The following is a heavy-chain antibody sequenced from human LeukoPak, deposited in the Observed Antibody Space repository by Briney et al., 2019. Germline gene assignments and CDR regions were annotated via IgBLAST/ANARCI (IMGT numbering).Heavy chain of an antibody. CDR1: GFTFSSYE. D-gene: IGHD4-17*01. CDR3: AKTNYGHFDY. J-gene: IGHJ4*02. Sequence: GGSLRLSCAASGFTFSSYEMNWVRQAPGKGLEWVSYISSSGSTIYYADSVKGRFTISRDNSKNTLYLQMNSLRAEDTAVYYCAKTNYGHFDYWGQGTLVTVSS. V-gene: IGHV3-48*03. CDR2: ISSSGSTI.